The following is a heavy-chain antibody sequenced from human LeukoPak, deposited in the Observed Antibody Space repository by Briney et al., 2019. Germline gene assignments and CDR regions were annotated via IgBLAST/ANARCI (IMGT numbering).Heavy chain of an antibody. CDR2: IIPIFGTA. V-gene: IGHV1-69*05. J-gene: IGHJ4*02. D-gene: IGHD6-19*01. CDR3: ARGSRQWLVRLDY. CDR1: GGTFSSYA. Sequence: SVKVSCKASGGTFSSYAISWVRQAPGQGLEWMGRIIPIFGTANYAQKFQGRVTITTDESTSTAYMELSGLRSEDTAVYYCARGSRQWLVRLDYWGQGTLVTVSS.